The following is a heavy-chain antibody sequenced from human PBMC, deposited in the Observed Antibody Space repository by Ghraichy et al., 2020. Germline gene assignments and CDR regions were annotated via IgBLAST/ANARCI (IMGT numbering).Heavy chain of an antibody. CDR1: GGSISSYY. J-gene: IGHJ6*02. CDR2: IYYSGST. CDR3: ARDHRGEDFWSGYYPSGMDV. Sequence: SETLSLTCTVSGGSISSYYWSWIRQPPGKGLEWIGYIYYSGSTNYNPSLKSRVTISVDTSKNQFSLKLSSVTAADTAVYYCARDHRGEDFWSGYYPSGMDVWGQGTTVTVSS. V-gene: IGHV4-59*01. D-gene: IGHD3-3*01.